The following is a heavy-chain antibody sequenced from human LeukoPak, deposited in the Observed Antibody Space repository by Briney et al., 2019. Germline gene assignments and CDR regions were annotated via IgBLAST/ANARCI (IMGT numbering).Heavy chain of an antibody. CDR2: IYYTGTT. V-gene: IGHV4-59*01. CDR3: ARGEDFERYYLAY. Sequence: SETLSLTCSVSGGSISIYYWTWIRQIPGKGLEWIGYIYYTGTTNYNPLFESRATISVDTSKNQFSLKLTPVTAADTAVYFCARGEDFERYYLAYWGQGTLVTVSS. CDR1: GGSISIYY. J-gene: IGHJ4*02. D-gene: IGHD3-9*01.